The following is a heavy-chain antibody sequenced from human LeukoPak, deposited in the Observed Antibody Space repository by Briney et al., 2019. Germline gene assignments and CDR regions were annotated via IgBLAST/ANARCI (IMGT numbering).Heavy chain of an antibody. Sequence: GGSLRLSCAASGFAVSSNYMSWVRQAPGKGLEWVSVIYSGGSTYYADSVKGRFTISRDNSKNTLYLQMNSLRAEDTAVYYCARASGSYGGFYFDYWGQGTLVTVSS. CDR2: IYSGGST. D-gene: IGHD1-26*01. CDR1: GFAVSSNY. CDR3: ARASGSYGGFYFDY. V-gene: IGHV3-66*01. J-gene: IGHJ4*02.